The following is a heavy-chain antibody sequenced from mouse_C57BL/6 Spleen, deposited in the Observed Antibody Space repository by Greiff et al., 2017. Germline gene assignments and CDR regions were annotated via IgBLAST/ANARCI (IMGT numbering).Heavy chain of an antibody. Sequence: EVQLQESGGGLVKPGGSLKLSCAASGFTFSSYTMSWVRQTPEKRLEWVATISGGGGNTYYPDSVKGRFTISRDNAKNTLYLQMSSLRSEDTALYYCARYGPYFDYWGQGTTLTVSS. D-gene: IGHD2-10*02. CDR3: ARYGPYFDY. J-gene: IGHJ2*01. CDR2: ISGGGGNT. CDR1: GFTFSSYT. V-gene: IGHV5-9*01.